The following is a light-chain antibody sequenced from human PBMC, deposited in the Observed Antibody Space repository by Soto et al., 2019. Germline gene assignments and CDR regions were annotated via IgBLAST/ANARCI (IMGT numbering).Light chain of an antibody. V-gene: IGKV3-15*01. CDR2: GAS. CDR1: QSVSSN. CDR3: QQYNNWPPYT. Sequence: EIVMTQSPATLSVSPGERATLSCRASQSVSSNLAWYQQKPGLAPRLLIYGASTRATGVPARFSGSRSGTEFTLTISSLQSEDFAVYYCQQYNNWPPYTFGQGTKLEIK. J-gene: IGKJ2*01.